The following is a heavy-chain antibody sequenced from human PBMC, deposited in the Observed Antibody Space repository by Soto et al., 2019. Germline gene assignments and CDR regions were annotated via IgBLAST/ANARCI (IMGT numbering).Heavy chain of an antibody. CDR3: ARGPRMVYATSNWFDP. V-gene: IGHV3-11*01. CDR2: ISSSGSTI. J-gene: IGHJ5*02. CDR1: GFTFSDYY. D-gene: IGHD2-8*01. Sequence: QVQLVESGGGLVKPGGSLRLSCAASGFTFSDYYMSWIRQAPEKGLEWVSYISSSGSTIYYADSVKGRFTISRDNAKNSLYPQMNSLRAEDTAVYYCARGPRMVYATSNWFDPWGQGTLVTVSS.